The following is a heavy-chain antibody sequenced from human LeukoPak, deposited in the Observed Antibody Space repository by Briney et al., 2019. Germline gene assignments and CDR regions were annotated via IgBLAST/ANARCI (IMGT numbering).Heavy chain of an antibody. CDR2: IYHSGST. D-gene: IGHD5-24*01. J-gene: IGHJ4*02. V-gene: IGHV4-38-2*02. Sequence: PSETLSLTCTVSGYSISSGYYWGWIRQPPGKGLEWIGSIYHSGSTYYNPSLKSRVTISVDTSKNQFSLKLSSVTAADTAVYYCAREGDGYNGIDYWGQGTLVTVSS. CDR1: GYSISSGYY. CDR3: AREGDGYNGIDY.